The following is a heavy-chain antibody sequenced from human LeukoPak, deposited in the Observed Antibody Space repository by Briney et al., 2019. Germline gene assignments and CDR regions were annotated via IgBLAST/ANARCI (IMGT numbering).Heavy chain of an antibody. J-gene: IGHJ3*02. D-gene: IGHD3-9*01. Sequence: GGSLRLSCAASGFTFSSYGMHWVRQAPGKGLEWVAFIRYDGSNKYYADSVKGRFTISRDNSKNTLYLQMNILRAEDTAVYYCAKGRTSGTRVVLRYFDWFNDAFDIWDQGTMVTVSS. CDR3: AKGRTSGTRVVLRYFDWFNDAFDI. CDR2: IRYDGSNK. V-gene: IGHV3-30*02. CDR1: GFTFSSYG.